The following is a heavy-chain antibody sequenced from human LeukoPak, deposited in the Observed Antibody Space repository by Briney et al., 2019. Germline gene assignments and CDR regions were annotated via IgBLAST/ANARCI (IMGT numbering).Heavy chain of an antibody. Sequence: SETLSLTCTVAGGSISSYYWSWIRQPPGKGLEWIGYIYYSGSTNYNPSLKSRVTISVDTSKNQFSLKLSSVTAADTAVYYCARGPFDYWGQGTLVTVSS. CDR3: ARGPFDY. CDR1: GGSISSYY. CDR2: IYYSGST. J-gene: IGHJ4*02. V-gene: IGHV4-59*01.